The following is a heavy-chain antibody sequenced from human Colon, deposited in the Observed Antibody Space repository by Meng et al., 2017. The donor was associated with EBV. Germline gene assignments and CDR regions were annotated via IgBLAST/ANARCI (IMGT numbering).Heavy chain of an antibody. CDR2: MYHSGTT. J-gene: IGHJ4*02. V-gene: IGHV4-4*02. CDR1: GVSISSSYW. CDR3: ATQESRDGHNPD. Sequence: QLQESGPGLVKPSGTLSLTCVVSGVSISSSYWWTWVRQSPGKGLEWIGEMYHSGTTNYNPSLKSRVTISMGKSNNQLSLKLNSVTAADTAVYYCATQESRDGHNPDWGQGPLGTVAS. D-gene: IGHD5-24*01.